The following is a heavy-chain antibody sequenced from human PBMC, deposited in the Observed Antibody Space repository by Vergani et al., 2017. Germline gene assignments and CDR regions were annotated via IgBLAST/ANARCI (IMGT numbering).Heavy chain of an antibody. CDR1: GFTFSSYG. V-gene: IGHV3-48*01. CDR3: ARDGEHGDYGDY. J-gene: IGHJ4*02. Sequence: EVQLVESGGGLVQPGGSLRLSCAASGFTFSSYGMNWVRQAPGKGLEWVSYISSSRSTIYYVDSVKGRFTISRDNAKNSLYLQMNSLRAEDTAVYYCARDGEHGDYGDYWGQGTLVTVSS. D-gene: IGHD4-17*01. CDR2: ISSSRSTI.